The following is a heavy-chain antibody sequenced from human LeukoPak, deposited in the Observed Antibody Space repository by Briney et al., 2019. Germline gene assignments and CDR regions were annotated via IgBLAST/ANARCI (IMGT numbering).Heavy chain of an antibody. CDR2: IIPIFGTA. J-gene: IGHJ4*02. D-gene: IGHD6-19*01. CDR3: ARWSSGIAVAEPPG. CDR1: GYTLTELS. Sequence: PLASVKVSCKVSGYTLTELSMHWVRQAPGQGLEWMGGIIPIFGTANYAQKFQGRVTITADESTSTAYMELSSLRSEDTAVYYCARWSSGIAVAEPPGWGQGTLVTVSS. V-gene: IGHV1-69*13.